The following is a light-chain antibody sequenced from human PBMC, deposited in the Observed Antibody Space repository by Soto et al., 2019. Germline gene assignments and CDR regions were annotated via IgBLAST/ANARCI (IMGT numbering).Light chain of an antibody. Sequence: TLSLSPGERATLSCRASQSVSSSLAWYQQNPGQAPRLLIFDASNRATGIPVRFSGSGSGTDFTLTISSLEPEDFTVYYCQQHSNWPLTFGGGTKVDIK. CDR3: QQHSNWPLT. J-gene: IGKJ4*01. V-gene: IGKV3-11*01. CDR2: DAS. CDR1: QSVSSS.